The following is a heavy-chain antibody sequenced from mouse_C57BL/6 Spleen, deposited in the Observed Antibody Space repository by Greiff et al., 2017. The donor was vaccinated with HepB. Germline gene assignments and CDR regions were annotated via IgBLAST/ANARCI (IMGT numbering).Heavy chain of an antibody. CDR1: GYTFTSYW. D-gene: IGHD2-4*01. Sequence: QVQLQQPGAELVRPGTSVKLSCKASGYTFTSYWMHWVKQRPGQGLEWIGVIDPSDSYTNYNQKFEGKATLTVDTSSSTAYMQLSSLTSEDSAVYYCARRGYDFLWFAYWGQGTLVTVSA. V-gene: IGHV1-59*01. J-gene: IGHJ3*01. CDR2: IDPSDSYT. CDR3: ARRGYDFLWFAY.